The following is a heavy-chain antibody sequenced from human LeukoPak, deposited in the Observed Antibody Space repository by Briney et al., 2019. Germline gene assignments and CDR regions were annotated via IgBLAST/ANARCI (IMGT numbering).Heavy chain of an antibody. J-gene: IGHJ6*03. Sequence: SETLSLTCTVSSGSISHYYWSWIRQPAGKALEWIGRLDTSGTVNSNSSLKSQVSMSLDTSKNQLSLKLRSVNAADTAVYYCVREVTTVTHIYYYIDVWGKGTTVTVSS. CDR3: VREVTTVTHIYYYIDV. V-gene: IGHV4-4*07. CDR1: SGSISHYY. D-gene: IGHD4-11*01. CDR2: LDTSGTV.